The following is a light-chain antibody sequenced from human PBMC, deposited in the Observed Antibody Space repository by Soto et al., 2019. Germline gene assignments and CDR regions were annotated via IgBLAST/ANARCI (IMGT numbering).Light chain of an antibody. V-gene: IGKV3-20*01. CDR1: QTLTTRF. Sequence: EIVLTQSPGTLSLSPGERATLSCMASQTLTTRFLAWYQQKPGQAPRLLIYGASSRATGIPDRFSGSGPGKEYTLPISRLDPEDFAVNSCQKYAALPYTFAQGTTLEIK. CDR3: QKYAALPYT. J-gene: IGKJ2*01. CDR2: GAS.